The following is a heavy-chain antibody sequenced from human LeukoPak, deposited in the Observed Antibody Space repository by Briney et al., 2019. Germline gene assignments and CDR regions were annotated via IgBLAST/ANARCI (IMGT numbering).Heavy chain of an antibody. CDR3: AREGPVATGAFDI. V-gene: IGHV3-53*01. J-gene: IGHJ3*02. Sequence: PGGSLRLSCAASGFTISSNYMTWVRQAPGKGLEWVSVIYSVGSTYYADSVEGRFTISRDNSKNTLYLQMTSLRPKDTAVYYCAREGPVATGAFDIWGQGTVVTVSS. CDR2: IYSVGST. CDR1: GFTISSNY. D-gene: IGHD5-12*01.